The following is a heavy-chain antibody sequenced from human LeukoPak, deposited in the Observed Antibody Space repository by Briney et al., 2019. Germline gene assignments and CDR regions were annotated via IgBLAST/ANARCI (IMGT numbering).Heavy chain of an antibody. CDR1: GFTFSSYA. Sequence: PGGSLRLSCAASGFTFSSYAMHWVRQAPGKGLEWVAVISYDGSNKYYADSVKGRFTISRDNSKNTLYLQMNSLRAEDTAVYYCARCDRFGELLVPYYMDVWGKGTTVTVSS. J-gene: IGHJ6*03. CDR2: ISYDGSNK. V-gene: IGHV3-30*04. D-gene: IGHD3-10*01. CDR3: ARCDRFGELLVPYYMDV.